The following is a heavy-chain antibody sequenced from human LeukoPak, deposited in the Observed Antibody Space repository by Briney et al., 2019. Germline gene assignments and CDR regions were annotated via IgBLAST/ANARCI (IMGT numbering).Heavy chain of an antibody. J-gene: IGHJ4*02. CDR3: ARDSSSSSTPIGY. D-gene: IGHD6-13*01. CDR2: ISSSSSYI. Sequence: PGGSLRLSCAASGFTFSSYSMNWVRQAPGKGLEWASSISSSSSYIYYADSVKGRFTISRDNAKNSLYLQMNSLRAEDTAVYYCARDSSSSSTPIGYWGQGTLVTVSS. V-gene: IGHV3-21*01. CDR1: GFTFSSYS.